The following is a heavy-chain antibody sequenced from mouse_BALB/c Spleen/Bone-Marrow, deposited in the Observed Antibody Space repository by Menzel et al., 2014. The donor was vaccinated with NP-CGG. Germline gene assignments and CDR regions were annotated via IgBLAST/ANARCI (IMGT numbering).Heavy chain of an antibody. CDR3: ARFYYYGSSYFDV. J-gene: IGHJ1*01. V-gene: IGHV5-4*02. CDR2: ISDGGSYT. D-gene: IGHD1-1*01. CDR1: GFTFSDYY. Sequence: EVKVVESGGGLVKPGGSLKLSCAASGFTFSDYYMYWVRQTPEKRLEWVATISDGGSYTCYPDSVKGRFTISRDNAKNNLYLQMSSLKSEDTAMYYCARFYYYGSSYFDVWGAGTTVTVSS.